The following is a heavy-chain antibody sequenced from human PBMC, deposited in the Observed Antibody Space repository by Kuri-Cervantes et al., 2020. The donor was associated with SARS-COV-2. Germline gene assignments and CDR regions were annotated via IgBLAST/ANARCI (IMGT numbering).Heavy chain of an antibody. D-gene: IGHD3-3*01. CDR2: ISSSGSYI. V-gene: IGHV3-21*01. CDR1: GFTFSSYS. J-gene: IGHJ5*02. Sequence: GESLKISCAASGFTFSSYSMNWVRQAPGKGLEWVSSISSSGSYIYYADSVKGRFTISRDNAKNSLYLQMNSLRAEDTAVYYCARDFGDLWGQGTLVTVSS. CDR3: ARDFGDL.